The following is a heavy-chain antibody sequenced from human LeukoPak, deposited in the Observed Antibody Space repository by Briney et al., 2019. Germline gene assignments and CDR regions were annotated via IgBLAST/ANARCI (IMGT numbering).Heavy chain of an antibody. CDR1: GGSISSGGYY. CDR2: IYHSGST. J-gene: IGHJ4*02. Sequence: SETLSLTCTVSGGSISSGGYYWSWIRQPPGKGLEWIGYIYHSGSTYYNPSLKSRVTISVDTSKNQFSLKLSSVTAADTAVYYCARLRYCSSTSCPRDYWGQGTLVTVSS. V-gene: IGHV4-30-2*01. CDR3: ARLRYCSSTSCPRDY. D-gene: IGHD2-2*01.